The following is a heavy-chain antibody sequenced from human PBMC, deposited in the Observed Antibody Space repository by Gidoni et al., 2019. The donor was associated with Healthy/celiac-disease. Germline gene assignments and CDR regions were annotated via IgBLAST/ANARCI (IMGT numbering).Heavy chain of an antibody. Sequence: EVQLVESGGGLVKPGGSLRLSCAASGFTFSSYSMNWVRQAPGKGLECVSSISSSSSYIYYADSVKGRFTISRDNAKNSLYLQMNSLRAEDTAVYYCARVPVIAAAGRRTFDYWGQGTLVTVSS. D-gene: IGHD6-13*01. J-gene: IGHJ4*02. CDR2: ISSSSSYI. CDR3: ARVPVIAAAGRRTFDY. CDR1: GFTFSSYS. V-gene: IGHV3-21*01.